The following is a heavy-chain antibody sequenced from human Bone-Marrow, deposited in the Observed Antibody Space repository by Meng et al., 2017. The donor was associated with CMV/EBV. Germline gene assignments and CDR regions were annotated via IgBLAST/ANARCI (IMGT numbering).Heavy chain of an antibody. J-gene: IGHJ6*02. D-gene: IGHD5-18*01. CDR3: TRLIESGYSYGPDDYYYGMDV. CDR1: GFTFSGSA. V-gene: IGHV3-73*01. CDR2: IRSKANSYAT. Sequence: GGSLRLSCAASGFTFSGSAMHWVRQASGKGLEWVGRIRSKANSYATAYAASVKGRFTISRDDSKNTAYLQMNSLKTEDTAVYYCTRLIESGYSYGPDDYYYGMDVWGQGPTVTVSS.